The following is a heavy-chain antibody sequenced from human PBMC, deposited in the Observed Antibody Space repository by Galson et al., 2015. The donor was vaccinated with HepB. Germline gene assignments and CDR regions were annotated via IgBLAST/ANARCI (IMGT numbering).Heavy chain of an antibody. D-gene: IGHD6-13*01. CDR2: ITSGSENI. CDR3: ARIASGTLAWFDP. CDR1: GFTLSYYT. J-gene: IGHJ5*02. Sequence: SLRLSCAGSGFTLSYYTMNWVCQAPGKGLEWVSSITSGSENIYYSASVKGRFTVSRDNAKKSLYLQMNSLRAEDTAVYYCARIASGTLAWFDPWGHGTLVTVSS. V-gene: IGHV3-21*01.